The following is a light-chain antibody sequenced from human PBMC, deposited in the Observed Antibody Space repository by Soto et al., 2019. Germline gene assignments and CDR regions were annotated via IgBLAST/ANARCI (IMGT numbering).Light chain of an antibody. V-gene: IGKV3-20*01. Sequence: EIVLTQSPGTLSLSPGERATLSCRASQSVSSSYLAWYQQKPGQAPRLLIYGASSRATGIPDRFSGSGSGTDFTLTISRLEPEDFGVYYCQQYGSSPWTLCPETKLDIK. J-gene: IGKJ1*01. CDR2: GAS. CDR1: QSVSSSY. CDR3: QQYGSSPWT.